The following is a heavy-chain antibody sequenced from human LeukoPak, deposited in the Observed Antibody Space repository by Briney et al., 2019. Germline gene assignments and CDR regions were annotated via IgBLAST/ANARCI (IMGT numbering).Heavy chain of an antibody. J-gene: IGHJ4*02. CDR3: AREVYGDSSFDY. D-gene: IGHD4-17*01. Sequence: ASVKVSCKASGYSFSDNYMHWVRQAPGQGPEWMGWINPNSGGTEYSQKFQGRVTMTRDTSISTVYLELSTLRSDDTAVYYCAREVYGDSSFDYWGQGTLLTVSS. CDR2: INPNSGGT. CDR1: GYSFSDNY. V-gene: IGHV1-2*02.